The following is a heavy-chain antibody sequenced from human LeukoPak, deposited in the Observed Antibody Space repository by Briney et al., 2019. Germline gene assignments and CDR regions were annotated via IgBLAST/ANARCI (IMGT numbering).Heavy chain of an antibody. D-gene: IGHD5-18*01. CDR3: ARARGGYGSYYYYMDV. Sequence: GGSLRLSCAASGFTFGDYYMSWIRQAPGKGLEWVSYISSSGSTIYYADSVKGRFTISRDNAKNSLYLQMNSLRADDTAVYYCARARGGYGSYYYYMDVWGKGTTVTVSS. CDR1: GFTFGDYY. V-gene: IGHV3-11*01. CDR2: ISSSGSTI. J-gene: IGHJ6*03.